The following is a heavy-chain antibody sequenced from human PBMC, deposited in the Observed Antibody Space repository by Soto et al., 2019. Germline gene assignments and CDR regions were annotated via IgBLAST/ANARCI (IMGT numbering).Heavy chain of an antibody. CDR2: IDWDDDK. CDR3: ARIQGYSYTFHY. D-gene: IGHD5-18*01. Sequence: TLSLTCTVSGGSISSYYWSWIRQPPGKALEWLALIDWDDDKYYSTSLKTRLTISKDTSKNQVVLTMTNMDPVDTATYYCARIQGYSYTFHYSGQGTLLTVSS. CDR1: GGSISSYY. V-gene: IGHV2-70*18. J-gene: IGHJ4*02.